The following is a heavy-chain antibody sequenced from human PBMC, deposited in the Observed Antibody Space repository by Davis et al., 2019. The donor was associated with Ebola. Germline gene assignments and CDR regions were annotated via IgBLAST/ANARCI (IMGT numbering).Heavy chain of an antibody. CDR3: ARDRWLQLPYFDY. CDR1: GFTFSSYS. Sequence: GESLKISCAASGFTFSSYSMNWVRQAPGKGLEWVSYISSSSSTIHYADSVKGRFTISRDNAKNSLYLQMNSLRDEDTAVYYCARDRWLQLPYFDYWGQGTLVTVSS. CDR2: ISSSSSTI. V-gene: IGHV3-48*02. D-gene: IGHD5-24*01. J-gene: IGHJ4*02.